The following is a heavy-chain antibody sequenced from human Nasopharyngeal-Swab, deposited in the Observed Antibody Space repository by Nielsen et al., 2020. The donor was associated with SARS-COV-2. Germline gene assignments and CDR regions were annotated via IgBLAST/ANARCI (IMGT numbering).Heavy chain of an antibody. J-gene: IGHJ4*02. Sequence: SETLSLTCAVSGGSISSGGYSWSWIRQPPGKGLEWIGYIYHSGSTYYNPSLKSRVTISVDRSKNQFSLKLSSVTAADTAVYYCARLGNYDSSGYSLDYWGQGTLVTVSS. CDR2: IYHSGST. V-gene: IGHV4-30-2*01. D-gene: IGHD3-22*01. CDR3: ARLGNYDSSGYSLDY. CDR1: GGSISSGGYS.